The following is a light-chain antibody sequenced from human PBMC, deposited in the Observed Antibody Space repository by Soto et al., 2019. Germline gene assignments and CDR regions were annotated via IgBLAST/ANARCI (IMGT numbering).Light chain of an antibody. CDR3: KQALQTYT. CDR1: QSLLHSNGYNY. Sequence: DIVMTQSPLSLPVTPGEPASISCRSSQSLLHSNGYNYLDWYLQKPGQSPQLLIYLGSNRASGVPDRFSGSGSGTDFTLTISRVEAEDVRVYYCKQALQTYTFGQGTKLEIQ. J-gene: IGKJ2*01. CDR2: LGS. V-gene: IGKV2-28*01.